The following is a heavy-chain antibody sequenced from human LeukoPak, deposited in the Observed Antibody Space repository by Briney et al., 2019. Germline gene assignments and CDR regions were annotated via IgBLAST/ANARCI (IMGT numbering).Heavy chain of an antibody. V-gene: IGHV4-39*07. D-gene: IGHD1-26*01. CDR3: ARVSYFPNYYYYYYMDV. J-gene: IGHJ6*03. CDR1: GGSISSSSYY. CDR2: IYYSGST. Sequence: PSETLSLTCTVSGGSISSSSYYWGWIRQPPGKGLEWIGSIYYSGSTYYNPSLKSRVTISVDTSKNQFSLKLSSVTAADTAVYYCARVSYFPNYYYYYYMDVWGKGTTVTVSS.